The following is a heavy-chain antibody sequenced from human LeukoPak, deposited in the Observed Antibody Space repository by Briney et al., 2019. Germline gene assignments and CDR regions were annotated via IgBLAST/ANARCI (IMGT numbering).Heavy chain of an antibody. D-gene: IGHD6-6*01. V-gene: IGHV3-7*01. CDR3: ARADSSIAARLSRSSIFNYYYYMDV. CDR1: GFTFISYW. Sequence: GGSLRLSCAASGFTFISYWMSWVRQAPGKGLEWVANIKQDGSEKYYVDSVKGRFTISRDNAKNSLYLQMNSLRAEDTAVYYCARADSSIAARLSRSSIFNYYYYMDVWGKGTTVTIS. J-gene: IGHJ6*03. CDR2: IKQDGSEK.